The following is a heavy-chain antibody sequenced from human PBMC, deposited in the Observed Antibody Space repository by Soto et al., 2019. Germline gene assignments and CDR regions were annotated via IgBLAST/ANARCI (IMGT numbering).Heavy chain of an antibody. CDR1: GGTFSSYA. D-gene: IGHD2-21*02. Sequence: SVKVSCKASGGTFSSYAISWVRQAPGQGLEWMGGIIPIFGTANYAQKFQGRVTITADESTSTAYMELSSLRSEDTAVYYCASCGGDCYSPIYYYYGMDVWGQGTTVTVS. CDR3: ASCGGDCYSPIYYYYGMDV. CDR2: IIPIFGTA. V-gene: IGHV1-69*13. J-gene: IGHJ6*02.